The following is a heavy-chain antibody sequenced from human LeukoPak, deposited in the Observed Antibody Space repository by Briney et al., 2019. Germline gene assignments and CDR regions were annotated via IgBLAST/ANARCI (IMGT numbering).Heavy chain of an antibody. Sequence: GGSLRLSCAASGFSFSRSWMSWVRQAPGKGLEWVANIKQDGSEQYYVGSVEGRFTISRDNAKNLLYLQMNSLRVEDTAVYYCTREVIQVWLSDYWGQGTLVTVSS. CDR3: TREVIQVWLSDY. D-gene: IGHD5-18*01. CDR2: IKQDGSEQ. CDR1: GFSFSRSW. J-gene: IGHJ4*02. V-gene: IGHV3-7*01.